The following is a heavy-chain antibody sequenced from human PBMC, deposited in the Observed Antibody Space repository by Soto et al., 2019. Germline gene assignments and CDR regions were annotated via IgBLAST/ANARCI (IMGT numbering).Heavy chain of an antibody. J-gene: IGHJ3*02. CDR3: AKDSTSYNGIYDPFDI. D-gene: IGHD1-1*01. Sequence: GGSLRLSCEASGFIFSNYTMSWVRQGPGKGLEWVSVIGGAAVSTDCADSVKGRRTVSRDDSKNTVYPQLDSLRDDDTAVYYCAKDSTSYNGIYDPFDIWGQGTMVTVSS. CDR1: GFIFSNYT. CDR2: IGGAAVST. V-gene: IGHV3-23*01.